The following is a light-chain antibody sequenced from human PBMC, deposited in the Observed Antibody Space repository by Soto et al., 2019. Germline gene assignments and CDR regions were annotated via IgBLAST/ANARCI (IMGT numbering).Light chain of an antibody. V-gene: IGLV1-44*01. J-gene: IGLJ2*01. CDR3: AAWDDSRNPVV. CDR1: SSNVGSNT. Sequence: QSVLTQPPSASGTPGQRVTISCSGSSSNVGSNTVNWYQQLPGTAPKLLIYSNNQRPSGVPDRFSGSKSGTSASLAISGLQSEDEADYYCAAWDDSRNPVVFGGGTQVTVL. CDR2: SNN.